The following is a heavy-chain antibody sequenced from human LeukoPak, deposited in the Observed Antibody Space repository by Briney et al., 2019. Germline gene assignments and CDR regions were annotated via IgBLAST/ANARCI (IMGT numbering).Heavy chain of an antibody. CDR3: ARVSLVRGAPDYYFDY. Sequence: SEILSLTCTVSGGSISSYYWSWIRQPPGKGLEWIGYIYYSGSTSYNPSLKSRVTISVDTSKNQFSLKLSSVTAADTAVYYCARVSLVRGAPDYYFDYWGQGTLVTVSS. J-gene: IGHJ4*02. D-gene: IGHD3-10*01. CDR1: GGSISSYY. CDR2: IYYSGST. V-gene: IGHV4-59*01.